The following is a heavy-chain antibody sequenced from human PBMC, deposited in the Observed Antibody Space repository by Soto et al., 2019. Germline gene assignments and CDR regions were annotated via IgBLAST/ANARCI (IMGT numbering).Heavy chain of an antibody. V-gene: IGHV6-1*01. D-gene: IGHD1-1*01. CDR2: TYYKSKWYY. CDR3: FRGSWDDVSCHHCIDV. Sequence: SPTLSLTCAISGDSVSSSRSCRCWIRQSPSRGLEWLGRTYYKSKWYYTYAASVKSRITVSPDTSKNQFSLQLTSVTPEDTAVYYCFRGSWDDVSCHHCIDVRDKGTMVT. CDR1: GDSVSSSRSC. J-gene: IGHJ6*03.